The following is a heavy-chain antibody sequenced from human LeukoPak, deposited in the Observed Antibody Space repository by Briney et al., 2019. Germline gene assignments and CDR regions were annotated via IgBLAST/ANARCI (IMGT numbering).Heavy chain of an antibody. V-gene: IGHV3-23*01. Sequence: GGSLKLPWAALVFPFCNNRMIGAPQAPGKGLEGVSGISGGGASTYCADSVKGRFTISRDHSKNTMYLQRLSVMADGTGLYYCAMCGIGASGTYDAFDIWGQGTMVTVSS. CDR2: ISGGGAST. CDR3: AMCGIGASGTYDAFDI. CDR1: VFPFCNNR. J-gene: IGHJ3*02. D-gene: IGHD6-13*01.